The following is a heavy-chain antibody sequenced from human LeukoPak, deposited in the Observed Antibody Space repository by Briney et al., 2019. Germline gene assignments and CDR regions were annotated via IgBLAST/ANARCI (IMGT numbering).Heavy chain of an antibody. Sequence: GGSLRLSCAASGFTFSNYGMHWVRQAPGKGLEWVAVIWFDGTNKYYADSVRGRFTISRDNSKNTLYLQMSSLRAEDTAVYYCARDRGVAAHLGYWGQGTLATVSS. J-gene: IGHJ4*02. CDR1: GFTFSNYG. CDR2: IWFDGTNK. V-gene: IGHV3-33*01. D-gene: IGHD5-12*01. CDR3: ARDRGVAAHLGY.